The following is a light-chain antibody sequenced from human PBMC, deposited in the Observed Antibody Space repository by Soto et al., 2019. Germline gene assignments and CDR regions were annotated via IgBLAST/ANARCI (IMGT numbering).Light chain of an antibody. V-gene: IGKV2-30*01. CDR1: QSLVNTDGNTF. CDR3: MQATHWPHT. Sequence: DVVMTQSPLSLPVTLGQPASISCRSSQSLVNTDGNTFLNWFQQRPGQSPRRLIYKISKRDSGVPDRFSGSGSGTDFTVTINRVEAEDLGIYYCMQATHWPHTFGLGTKLEIK. CDR2: KIS. J-gene: IGKJ2*01.